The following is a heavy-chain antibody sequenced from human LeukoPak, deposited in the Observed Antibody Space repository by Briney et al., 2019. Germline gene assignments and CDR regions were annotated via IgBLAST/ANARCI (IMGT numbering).Heavy chain of an antibody. CDR3: AKELLGYCSSTSCYGFDY. CDR1: GFTFSSYG. V-gene: IGHV3-30*02. Sequence: GGSLRLSCAASGFTFSSYGMHWVRQAPGKGLEWVAFIRYDGSNKYYADSVKGGFTISRDNSKNTLYLQMNSLRAEDTAVYYCAKELLGYCSSTSCYGFDYWGQGTLVTVSS. J-gene: IGHJ4*02. D-gene: IGHD2-2*01. CDR2: IRYDGSNK.